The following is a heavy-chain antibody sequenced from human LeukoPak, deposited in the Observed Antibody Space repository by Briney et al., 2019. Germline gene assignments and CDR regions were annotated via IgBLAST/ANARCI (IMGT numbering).Heavy chain of an antibody. V-gene: IGHV3-9*03. D-gene: IGHD1-26*01. CDR2: ISWNSGSI. CDR1: GFTFDDYA. J-gene: IGHJ6*03. Sequence: GRSLRLSCAASGFTFDDYAMHWVRHAPGKGLEWVSGISWNSGSIGYADSVKGRFTISRDSAKNSLYLQMNSLRAEDMALYYCAKDTRYLGYYYMDVWGKGTTVTVS. CDR3: AKDTRYLGYYYMDV.